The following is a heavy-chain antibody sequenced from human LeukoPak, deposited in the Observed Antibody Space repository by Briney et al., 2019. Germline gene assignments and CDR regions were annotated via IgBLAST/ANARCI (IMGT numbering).Heavy chain of an antibody. CDR3: AREARGYYDFWSGYPDFDY. CDR1: GYTFSSYG. Sequence: GASVKVSCKASGYTFSSYGIGWVRQAPGQGLEWMGWISASNGNTRFAQKFQGRVTVTTDTSTSTAYMELRSLRSDDTAVYYCAREARGYYDFWSGYPDFDYWGQGTLVTVSS. D-gene: IGHD3-3*01. J-gene: IGHJ4*02. CDR2: ISASNGNT. V-gene: IGHV1-18*01.